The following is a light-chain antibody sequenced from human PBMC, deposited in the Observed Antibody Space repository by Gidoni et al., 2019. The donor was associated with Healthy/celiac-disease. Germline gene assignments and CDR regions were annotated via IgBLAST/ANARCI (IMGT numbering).Light chain of an antibody. CDR1: QSVSSN. CDR2: GAS. Sequence: ELVMTQSPATLSVSPGERATLSCRASQSVSSNLAWYQQKPGQAPRLLSYGASTRATGIPARFSGSGSGTEFTLTISSLQSEDFAVYYCQQYNNWPSLTFGPGTKVDIK. J-gene: IGKJ3*01. V-gene: IGKV3-15*01. CDR3: QQYNNWPSLT.